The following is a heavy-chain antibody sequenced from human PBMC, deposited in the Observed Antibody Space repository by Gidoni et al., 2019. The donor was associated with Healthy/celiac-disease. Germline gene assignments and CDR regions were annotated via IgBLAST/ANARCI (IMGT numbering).Heavy chain of an antibody. V-gene: IGHV3-7*01. D-gene: IGHD3-22*01. Sequence: EVQLVESGGGLVQPGGSLRLSCAASGFTFSSYWMRWVRQAPGKGLEWVANIKQDGSEKYYVDSVKGRFTISRDNAKNSLYLQMNSLRAEDTAVYYCAREHYYDSSGYYSTHPYFDYWGQGTLVTVSS. CDR2: IKQDGSEK. CDR3: AREHYYDSSGYYSTHPYFDY. J-gene: IGHJ4*02. CDR1: GFTFSSYW.